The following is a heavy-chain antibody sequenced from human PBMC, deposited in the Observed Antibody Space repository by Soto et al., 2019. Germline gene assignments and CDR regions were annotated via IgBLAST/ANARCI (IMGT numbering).Heavy chain of an antibody. V-gene: IGHV3-23*01. CDR3: ARPMSQDWSPPDY. CDR1: GFNFAVYA. Sequence: GGSLRLSCAASGFNFAVYAMSWVRQAPGKGLEWVSTISASGVDAHYADSVKGRFIISRDQSRNTLYLQMNSLRDEDTAVYYCARPMSQDWSPPDYWGQGTQVTVSS. CDR2: ISASGVDA. D-gene: IGHD1-1*01. J-gene: IGHJ4*02.